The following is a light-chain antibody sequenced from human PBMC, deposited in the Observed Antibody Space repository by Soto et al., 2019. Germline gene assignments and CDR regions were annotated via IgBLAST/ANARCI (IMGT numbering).Light chain of an antibody. CDR2: GAS. J-gene: IGKJ4*01. V-gene: IGKV3-15*01. Sequence: EIVMTQSPATLSVSPGERATLSCRASHSVSSNLAWYQQKPGQAPSLLIYGASTRATGIPARFSGSGSGTEFTLTISSLQSEDSAVYHCQQYNNWPLLTFGGGTKVGIK. CDR3: QQYNNWPLLT. CDR1: HSVSSN.